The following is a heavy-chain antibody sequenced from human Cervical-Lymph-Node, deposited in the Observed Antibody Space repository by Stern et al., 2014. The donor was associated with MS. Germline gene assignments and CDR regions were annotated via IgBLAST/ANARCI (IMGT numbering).Heavy chain of an antibody. V-gene: IGHV1-69*01. Sequence: VQLVQSGAEVKKPGSSVQVSCKASGGTFTTYAIIWVRQAPGQGLEWMGGIRPIFGTANYAQKFQGRVTITADESTNTAYMELSSLRSEDTAVYYCARDPDPTMIVARGLDPWGQGTRVTVSS. CDR3: ARDPDPTMIVARGLDP. J-gene: IGHJ5*02. D-gene: IGHD3-22*01. CDR1: GGTFTTYA. CDR2: IRPIFGTA.